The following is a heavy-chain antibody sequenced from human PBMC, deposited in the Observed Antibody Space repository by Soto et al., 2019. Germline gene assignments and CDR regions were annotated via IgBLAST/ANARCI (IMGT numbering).Heavy chain of an antibody. J-gene: IGHJ4*02. CDR1: GGSISIGGYY. V-gene: IGHV4-31*03. CDR2: IYYSGIT. Sequence: QVQLQESGPGLVKPSQTLSLTCTVSGGSISIGGYYWSWIRQHPGKGLEWIGYIYYSGITHYSPSLKSRITILVDTSKNQFSLKLSSVTAADTAVYYCARVLSTSSCDHWGQGTLVSVSS. D-gene: IGHD6-6*01. CDR3: ARVLSTSSCDH.